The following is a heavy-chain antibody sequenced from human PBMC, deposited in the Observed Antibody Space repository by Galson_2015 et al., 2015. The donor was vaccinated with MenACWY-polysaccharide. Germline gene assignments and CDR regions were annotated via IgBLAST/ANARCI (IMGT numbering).Heavy chain of an antibody. V-gene: IGHV3-53*01. CDR2: MYSGGFT. CDR1: GFNVGGLY. J-gene: IGHJ4*02. Sequence: SLRLSCAASGFNVGGLYMSWVRQAPGKRPEWVSIMYSGGFTAYEDPEKGRFTLSRDIFKNTVYLQMNSLKVEDTAVYYCARGAQRFFDYWGQGRLVTVSA. CDR3: ARGAQRFFDY.